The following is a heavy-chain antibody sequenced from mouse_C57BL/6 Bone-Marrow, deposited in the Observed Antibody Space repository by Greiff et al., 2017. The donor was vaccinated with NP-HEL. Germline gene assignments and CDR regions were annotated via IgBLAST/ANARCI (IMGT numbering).Heavy chain of an antibody. CDR1: GYTFTSYW. D-gene: IGHD1-1*01. J-gene: IGHJ4*01. Sequence: VQLKQPGAELVKPGASVKLSCKASGYTFTSYWMHWVKQRPGQGLEWIGMIHPNSGSTNYNEKFKSKATLTVDKSSSTAYMQLSSLTSADSAVYYCARWYYYGSSYAMDYWGQGTSVTVSS. CDR2: IHPNSGST. CDR3: ARWYYYGSSYAMDY. V-gene: IGHV1-64*01.